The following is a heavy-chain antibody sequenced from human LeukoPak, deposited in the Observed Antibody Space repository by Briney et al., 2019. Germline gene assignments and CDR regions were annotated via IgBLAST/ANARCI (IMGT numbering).Heavy chain of an antibody. Sequence: SETLSLTCTVSGGSISSGSYYWSWIRQPAGKGLEWIGRIYTSGSTNYNPSLKSRVTISVDTSKNQFSLKLSSVTAADTAVYYCARDLIAVAGTFWFVPWGQGTLVTVSS. J-gene: IGHJ5*02. CDR2: IYTSGST. D-gene: IGHD6-19*01. CDR3: ARDLIAVAGTFWFVP. V-gene: IGHV4-61*02. CDR1: GGSISSGSYY.